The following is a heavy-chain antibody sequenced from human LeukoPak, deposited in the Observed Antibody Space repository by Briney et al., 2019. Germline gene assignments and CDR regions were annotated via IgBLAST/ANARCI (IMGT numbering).Heavy chain of an antibody. D-gene: IGHD1-26*01. J-gene: IGHJ4*02. CDR1: GFTFSSYS. Sequence: GGSLRLSCAASGFTFSSYSMNWVRQAPGKGLEWVSYISSSSSTIYYADSVKGRFTISRDNAKNSLYLQMNSLRAEDTAVYYCARDKQVVVGATTAYDYWGQGTLVTVSS. CDR3: ARDKQVVVGATTAYDY. V-gene: IGHV3-48*01. CDR2: ISSSSSTI.